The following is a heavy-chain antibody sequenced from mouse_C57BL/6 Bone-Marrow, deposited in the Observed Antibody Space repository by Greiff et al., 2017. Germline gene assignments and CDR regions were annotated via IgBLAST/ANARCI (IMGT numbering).Heavy chain of an antibody. CDR1: GYSFTSYY. J-gene: IGHJ3*01. D-gene: IGHD2-4*01. Sequence: VQLQQSGPELVKPGASVKISCKASGYSFTSYYIHWVKQRPGQGLEWIGWIYPGSGNTKYNEKFKGKATLTADTSSSTAYMQLNSLTSEDSAVYYCASYDYEAWFAYWGQGTLVAVSA. CDR3: ASYDYEAWFAY. V-gene: IGHV1-66*01. CDR2: IYPGSGNT.